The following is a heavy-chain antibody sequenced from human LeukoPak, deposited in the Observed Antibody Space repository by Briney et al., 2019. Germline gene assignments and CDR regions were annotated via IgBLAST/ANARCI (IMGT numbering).Heavy chain of an antibody. CDR3: AREHSGGGNYYDSSGYYRSFDY. V-gene: IGHV3-21*01. Sequence: GGSLRLSCAPSGFTFSSYSMNWVRQSPGKGLEWVSYISSSRSYIYYADAVKGRFTISRDNAKNSLYLQMSSLRVEDTAVYYCAREHSGGGNYYDSSGYYRSFDYWGQGTPVTVSS. D-gene: IGHD3-22*01. J-gene: IGHJ4*02. CDR1: GFTFSSYS. CDR2: ISSSRSYI.